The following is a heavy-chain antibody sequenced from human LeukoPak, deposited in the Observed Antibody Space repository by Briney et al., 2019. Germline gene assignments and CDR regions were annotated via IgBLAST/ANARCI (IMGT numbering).Heavy chain of an antibody. D-gene: IGHD3-10*01. CDR2: INPNSGDT. V-gene: IGHV1-2*02. CDR3: ARGDYYGSPKVVAA. J-gene: IGHJ5*02. Sequence: ASVRVSCKASGYTFTDYYINWVRQAPGQGLEWIGWINPNSGDTNYAQKFQDRVTMTRDTSISTAYIELNFLRSDDTAVFYCARGDYYGSPKVVAAWGQGTLVTVSS. CDR1: GYTFTDYY.